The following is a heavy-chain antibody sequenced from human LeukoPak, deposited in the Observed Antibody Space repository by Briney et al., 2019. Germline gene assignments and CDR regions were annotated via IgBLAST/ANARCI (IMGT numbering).Heavy chain of an antibody. Sequence: GGSLRLSCTSSGFTFEDYALTWLRQAPGKGLEWLGFIRTKFYGGTADYAASVKDRFTISRDDYKNIAYLQMDSLKSEDTALYYCARVGRDRGFDIWGQGTAVTVSS. V-gene: IGHV3-49*03. CDR3: ARVGRDRGFDI. J-gene: IGHJ3*02. CDR2: IRTKFYGGTA. CDR1: GFTFEDYA. D-gene: IGHD3-10*01.